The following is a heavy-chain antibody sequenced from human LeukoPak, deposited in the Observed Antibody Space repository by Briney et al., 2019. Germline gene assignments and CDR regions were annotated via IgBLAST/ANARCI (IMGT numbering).Heavy chain of an antibody. CDR3: ARTARYCSGGSCSYYFDY. Sequence: ASVKVSCKASGYTFNSYAITWVRQAPGQGFEWMGGNSGYNGNTNYAQKLQGRVTMTTDTSTSTVFMELKSLRSDDTAVYYCARTARYCSGGSCSYYFDYWGQETLVTVSS. CDR2: NSGYNGNT. D-gene: IGHD2-15*01. V-gene: IGHV1-18*01. CDR1: GYTFNSYA. J-gene: IGHJ4*02.